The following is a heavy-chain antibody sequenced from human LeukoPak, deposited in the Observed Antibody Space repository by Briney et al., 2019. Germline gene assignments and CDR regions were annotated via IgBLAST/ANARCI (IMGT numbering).Heavy chain of an antibody. J-gene: IGHJ6*03. CDR1: GYTFTSYG. V-gene: IGHV1-46*01. Sequence: ASVKVSCKASGYTFTSYGISWVRQAPGQGLEWMGIINPSGGSTSYAQKFQGRVTMTRDMSTSTVYMELSSLRSEDTAVYYCARGAQLRYFDWPPWDYYYYMDVWGKGTTVTVSS. CDR3: ARGAQLRYFDWPPWDYYYYMDV. D-gene: IGHD3-9*01. CDR2: INPSGGST.